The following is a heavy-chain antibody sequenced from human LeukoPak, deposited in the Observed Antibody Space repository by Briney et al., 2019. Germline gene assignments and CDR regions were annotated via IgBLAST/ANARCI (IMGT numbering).Heavy chain of an antibody. J-gene: IGHJ6*03. V-gene: IGHV1-69*06. D-gene: IGHD2-15*01. CDR3: AINQAGYCGGGSCYRHEFYYMDV. CDR2: IIPVFGTA. Sequence: SVKVSCKPSGGTFSSYSISWVRQAPGQGLEWMGGIIPVFGTANYAEKFQDRVTITADKSTSPAYMELSSLRSEDTAMYYCAINQAGYCGGGSCYRHEFYYMDVWGKGTSVTVSS. CDR1: GGTFSSYS.